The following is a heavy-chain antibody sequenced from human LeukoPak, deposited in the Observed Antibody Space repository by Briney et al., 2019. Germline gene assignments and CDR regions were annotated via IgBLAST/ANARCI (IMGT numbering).Heavy chain of an antibody. CDR2: INPNSGGP. V-gene: IGHV1-2*06. CDR1: GYSFTGYY. Sequence: ASVKVSCKTSGYSFTGYYIHWVRQAPGQGLEWMRRINPNSGGPNYGQKFQGTVTMTRDTSISTAYLELSNLRSDDTAAYYCVRGYSYGFYFDYWGQGSLVTVSS. CDR3: VRGYSYGFYFDY. J-gene: IGHJ4*02. D-gene: IGHD5-18*01.